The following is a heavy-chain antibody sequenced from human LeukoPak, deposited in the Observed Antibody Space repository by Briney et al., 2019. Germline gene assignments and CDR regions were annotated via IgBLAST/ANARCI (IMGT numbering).Heavy chain of an antibody. CDR1: GYSFTSYW. J-gene: IGHJ6*03. CDR2: IYPGDSDT. CDR3: ARQNLLWFGDAPLYYMDV. V-gene: IGHV5-51*01. D-gene: IGHD3-10*01. Sequence: GESLKISCKGSGYSFTSYWIGWVRQMPGKGLEWMGIIYPGDSDTRYSPSFQGQVTISADKSISTAYLQWSSLKASDTAMYYCARQNLLWFGDAPLYYMDVWGKGTTVTVSS.